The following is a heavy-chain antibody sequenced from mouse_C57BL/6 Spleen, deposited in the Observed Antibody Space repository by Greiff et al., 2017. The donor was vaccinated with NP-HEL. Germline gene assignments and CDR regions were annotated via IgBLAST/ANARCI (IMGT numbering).Heavy chain of an antibody. V-gene: IGHV1-52*01. CDR1: GYTFTSYW. D-gene: IGHD1-1*01. CDR3: ARSGYYGSSHYFDY. J-gene: IGHJ2*01. Sequence: QVQLQQSGAELVRPGSSVKLSCKASGYTFTSYWMHWVKQRPIQGLEWIGNIDPSDSETHYNQKFKDKATLTVDKSSSTAYMQLSSLTSEDSAVYYCARSGYYGSSHYFDYWGQGTTLTVSS. CDR2: IDPSDSET.